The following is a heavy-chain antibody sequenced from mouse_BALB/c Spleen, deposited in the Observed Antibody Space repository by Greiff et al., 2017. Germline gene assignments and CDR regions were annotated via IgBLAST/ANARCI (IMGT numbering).Heavy chain of an antibody. CDR1: GFSLTSYG. Sequence: VQVVESGPGLVAPSQSLSITCTVSGFSLTSYGVHWVRQPPGKGLEWLGVIWAGGSTNYNSALMSRLSISKDNSKSQVFLKMNSLQTDDTAMYYCARSTATPYYYAMDYWGQGTSVTVSS. V-gene: IGHV2-9*02. J-gene: IGHJ4*01. CDR2: IWAGGST. CDR3: ARSTATPYYYAMDY. D-gene: IGHD1-2*01.